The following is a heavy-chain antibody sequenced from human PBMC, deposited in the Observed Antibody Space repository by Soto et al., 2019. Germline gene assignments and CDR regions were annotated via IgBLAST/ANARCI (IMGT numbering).Heavy chain of an antibody. J-gene: IGHJ4*02. V-gene: IGHV3-23*01. Sequence: PGGSLRLSCAASGFTFISYVMSWVRQAPGKGLEWVSAISGSGGSTYYADSVKGRFTISRDNSKNTLYLQMNSLRAEDTAVYYCARPSTVIYFDYWGQGTLVTVSS. CDR3: ARPSTVIYFDY. CDR1: GFTFISYV. CDR2: ISGSGGST. D-gene: IGHD4-17*01.